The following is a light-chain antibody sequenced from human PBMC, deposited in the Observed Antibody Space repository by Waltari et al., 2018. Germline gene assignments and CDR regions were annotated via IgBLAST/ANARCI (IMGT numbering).Light chain of an antibody. V-gene: IGLV2-23*01. CDR2: QGT. CDR1: NNDVGTYDL. J-gene: IGLJ1*01. Sequence: QSALTQPASMSASPGQSITISCTATNNDVGTYDLVSWYQQHPGRAPKLLIFQGTKRPSEVSGRFSGSKFADTASLTISGLQPEDEADYYCCSYAGLGIYVFGTGTKVTVL. CDR3: CSYAGLGIYV.